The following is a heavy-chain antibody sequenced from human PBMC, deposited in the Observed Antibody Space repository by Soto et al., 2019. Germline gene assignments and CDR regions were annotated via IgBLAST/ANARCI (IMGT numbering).Heavy chain of an antibody. D-gene: IGHD4-4*01. CDR2: IWYDGSNK. CDR3: ARGAMCLQADYFDY. V-gene: IGHV3-33*01. Sequence: QVQLVESGGGVVQPGRSLRLSCAASGFTFSSYGMHWVRQAPGKGLEWVAVIWYDGSNKYYADSVKGRFTISRDNSKNTLYLQMNSLRAEDTAVYYCARGAMCLQADYFDYWGQGTLVTVSS. CDR1: GFTFSSYG. J-gene: IGHJ4*02.